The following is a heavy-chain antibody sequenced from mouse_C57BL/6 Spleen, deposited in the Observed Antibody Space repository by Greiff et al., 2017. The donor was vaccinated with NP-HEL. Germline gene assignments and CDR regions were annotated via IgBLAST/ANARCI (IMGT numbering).Heavy chain of an antibody. D-gene: IGHD1-1*01. CDR2: IYPGSGST. Sequence: QVQLQQPGAELVKPGASVKMSCKASGYTFTSYWITWVKQRPGQGLEWIGDIYPGSGSTNYNEKFKSKATLTVDTSSSTAYMQLSSLTSEDSAVYYCARVITTVVATRVDYWGQGTTLTVSS. CDR1: GYTFTSYW. CDR3: ARVITTVVATRVDY. V-gene: IGHV1-55*01. J-gene: IGHJ2*01.